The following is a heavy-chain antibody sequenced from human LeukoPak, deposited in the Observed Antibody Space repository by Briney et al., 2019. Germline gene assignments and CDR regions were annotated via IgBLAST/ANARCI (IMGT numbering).Heavy chain of an antibody. J-gene: IGHJ4*02. Sequence: PSETLSLTCTVSGYSISSGYYWGWIRQPPGKGLEWIGSIYHSGSTYYNPSLKSRVTISVDTSKNQFSLKLSSVTAADTAVYYCARHKPYSSSSYYFDYWGQGTLVTVSS. V-gene: IGHV4-38-2*02. CDR2: IYHSGST. CDR1: GYSISSGYY. CDR3: ARHKPYSSSSYYFDY. D-gene: IGHD6-13*01.